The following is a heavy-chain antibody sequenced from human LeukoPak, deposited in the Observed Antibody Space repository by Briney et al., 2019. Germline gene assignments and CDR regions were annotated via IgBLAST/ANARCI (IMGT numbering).Heavy chain of an antibody. J-gene: IGHJ4*02. CDR3: ARDKIVGATLFDC. CDR2: IKQDGSEK. CDR1: RFTFSNYW. V-gene: IGHV3-7*01. Sequence: PGGSLRLSCVASRFTFSNYWMSWVRQAPGKGPEWVANIKQDGSEKYYVDSVEGRFTISRDNAKNSLYLQMDSLRADDTAVYYCARDKIVGATLFDCWGQGTLVTVSS. D-gene: IGHD1-26*01.